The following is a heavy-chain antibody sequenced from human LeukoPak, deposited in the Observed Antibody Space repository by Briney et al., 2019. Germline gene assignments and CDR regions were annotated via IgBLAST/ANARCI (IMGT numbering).Heavy chain of an antibody. CDR2: ISSSSSTI. CDR1: GFTFSSYS. J-gene: IGHJ3*02. D-gene: IGHD2-2*01. V-gene: IGHV3-48*01. Sequence: GGSLRLSCAASGFTFSSYSMNWVRQAPGKGLEWVSHISSSSSTIYYADSVKGRFTISRDNSKNTLYLQMNSLRAEDTAVYYCARVEDCSSTSCYLFDIWGQGTMVTVSS. CDR3: ARVEDCSSTSCYLFDI.